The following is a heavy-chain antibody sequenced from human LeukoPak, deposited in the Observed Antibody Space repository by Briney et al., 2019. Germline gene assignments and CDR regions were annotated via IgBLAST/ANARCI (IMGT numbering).Heavy chain of an antibody. V-gene: IGHV3-23*01. CDR2: ISGRGDKT. J-gene: IGHJ6*03. Sequence: GGSLRLSCAASGFAFSNYAMSWVRQAPGRGLEWVSAISGRGDKTYHADSVKGRFTISRDNSRNTLSLQVNSLRAEDTAVYYCAKDTSAWWYHRAYMDVWGKGTTVTVSS. CDR1: GFAFSNYA. CDR3: AKDTSAWWYHRAYMDV. D-gene: IGHD2-15*01.